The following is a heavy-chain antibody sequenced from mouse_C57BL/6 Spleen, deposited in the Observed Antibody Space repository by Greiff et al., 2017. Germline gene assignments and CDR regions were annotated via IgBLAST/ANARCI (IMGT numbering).Heavy chain of an antibody. Sequence: EVQVVESGGGLVKPGGSLKLSCAASGFTFSDYGMHWVRQAPEKGLEWVAYISSGSSTIYYADTVKGRFTISRDNAKNTLFLQMTSLRSEDTAMYYCARANWDGYYYAMDYWGQGTSVTVSS. CDR2: ISSGSSTI. J-gene: IGHJ4*01. CDR1: GFTFSDYG. D-gene: IGHD4-1*01. CDR3: ARANWDGYYYAMDY. V-gene: IGHV5-17*01.